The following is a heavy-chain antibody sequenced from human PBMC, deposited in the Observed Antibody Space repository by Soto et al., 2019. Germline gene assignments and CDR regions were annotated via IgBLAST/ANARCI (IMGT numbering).Heavy chain of an antibody. Sequence: SETLSLTCTVSGGSISSYYWSWIRQPAGKGLEWIGRIYTSGSTNYNPSLKSRVTMSVDTSKNQFSLKLSSVTAADTAVYYCARDWTARSSSRYLSLEFDPWGQGTLVTVSS. J-gene: IGHJ5*02. D-gene: IGHD6-13*01. CDR3: ARDWTARSSSRYLSLEFDP. V-gene: IGHV4-4*07. CDR2: IYTSGST. CDR1: GGSISSYY.